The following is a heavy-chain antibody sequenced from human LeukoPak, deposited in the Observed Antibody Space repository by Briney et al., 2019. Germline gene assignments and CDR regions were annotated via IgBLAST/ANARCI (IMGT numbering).Heavy chain of an antibody. CDR1: GFTFDDYA. D-gene: IGHD3-3*01. J-gene: IGHJ3*02. V-gene: IGHV3-9*01. CDR3: AKAFGRVFGDAFDI. Sequence: PGRSLRLSCAASGFTFDDYAMHWVRQAPGKGLEWVSGISWNSGSIGYADSVKGRFTISRGNAKNSLYLQMNSLRAEDTALYYCAKAFGRVFGDAFDIWGQGTMVTVSS. CDR2: ISWNSGSI.